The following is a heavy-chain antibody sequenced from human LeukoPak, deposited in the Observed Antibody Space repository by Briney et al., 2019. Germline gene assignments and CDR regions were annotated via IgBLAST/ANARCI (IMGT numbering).Heavy chain of an antibody. CDR1: GGSISSYY. CDR3: ARGGGAARPFDYYYMDV. Sequence: SETLSLTCTVSGGSISSYYWSWIRQPPGKGLEWIGYIYYSGSTNYNPSLKSRVTISVDTSKNQFSLKLSSVTAADTAVYYCARGGGAARPFDYYYMDVWGKGTTVTVSS. J-gene: IGHJ6*03. CDR2: IYYSGST. V-gene: IGHV4-59*01. D-gene: IGHD6-6*01.